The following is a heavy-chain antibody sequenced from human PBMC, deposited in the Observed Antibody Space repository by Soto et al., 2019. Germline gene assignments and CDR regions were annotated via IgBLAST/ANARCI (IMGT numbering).Heavy chain of an antibody. CDR3: ARDLGGWPDY. V-gene: IGHV1-3*01. J-gene: IGHJ4*02. CDR2: INAGNGNT. Sequence: ASAKVSCTASSYTFTSYDTSWMRQAAGQGLEWMGWINAGNGNTKYSQKFQGRVTITRDTSASTAYMELSSLRSEDTAVYYCARDLGGWPDYWGQGTLVTVSS. CDR1: SYTFTSYD. D-gene: IGHD2-15*01.